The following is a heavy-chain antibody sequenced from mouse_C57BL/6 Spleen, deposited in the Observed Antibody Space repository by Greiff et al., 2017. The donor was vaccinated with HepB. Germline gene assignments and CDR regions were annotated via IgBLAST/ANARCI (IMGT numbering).Heavy chain of an antibody. V-gene: IGHV5-17*01. D-gene: IGHD2-3*01. Sequence: EVQVVESGGGLVKPGGSLKLSCAASGFTFSDYGMHWVRQAPEKGLEWVAYISSGSSTIYYADKVKGRIPISRDNAKNTLFLQMTSLRSEDTAMYYCARGHDGYYAMDYWGQGTSVTVSS. J-gene: IGHJ4*01. CDR3: ARGHDGYYAMDY. CDR2: ISSGSSTI. CDR1: GFTFSDYG.